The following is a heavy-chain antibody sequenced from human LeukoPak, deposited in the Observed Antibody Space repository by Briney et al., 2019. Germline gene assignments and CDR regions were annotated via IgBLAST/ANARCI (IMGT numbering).Heavy chain of an antibody. Sequence: SETLSLTCAVSGGSISSYCWRWVRQPPGKGLEWVGDIYYSGSTNYNPSLKSRVTISVDTSKNQFSLKLSSLTAADTAVYYCARVRNGIAARSSDYYMDVWGKGTTVTVSS. V-gene: IGHV4-59*01. CDR3: ARVRNGIAARSSDYYMDV. CDR2: IYYSGST. J-gene: IGHJ6*03. CDR1: GGSISSYC. D-gene: IGHD6-6*01.